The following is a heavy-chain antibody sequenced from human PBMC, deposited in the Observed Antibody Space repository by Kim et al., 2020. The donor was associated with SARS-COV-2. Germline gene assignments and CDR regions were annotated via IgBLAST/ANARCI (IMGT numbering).Heavy chain of an antibody. CDR3: AVGLSPLRIAADTYYYYYYGMDI. D-gene: IGHD6-13*01. J-gene: IGHJ6*02. V-gene: IGHV4-34*01. CDR1: GGSFSGYY. CDR2: INHSGST. Sequence: SETLSLTCAVYGGSFSGYYWSWIRQPPGKGLEWIGEINHSGSTNYNPSLKSRVTISVDTSKNQFSLKLSSVTAADTAVYYCAVGLSPLRIAADTYYYYYYGMDIWGQGTTVTVSS.